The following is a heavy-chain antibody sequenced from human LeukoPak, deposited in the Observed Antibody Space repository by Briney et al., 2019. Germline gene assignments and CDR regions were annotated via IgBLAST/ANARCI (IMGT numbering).Heavy chain of an antibody. CDR2: IYVDGTT. V-gene: IGHV3-66*01. J-gene: IGHJ4*02. Sequence: GGSLRLSCAASAFIVSSTYMSWVRQAPGKGLEWVSVIYVDGTTYYAGSVKGRFTISRDSSKNTLYLQMNSLRAEDTAVYYCAKGTYGSGTYGAHDYWGQGTLVTVSS. D-gene: IGHD3-10*01. CDR1: AFIVSSTY. CDR3: AKGTYGSGTYGAHDY.